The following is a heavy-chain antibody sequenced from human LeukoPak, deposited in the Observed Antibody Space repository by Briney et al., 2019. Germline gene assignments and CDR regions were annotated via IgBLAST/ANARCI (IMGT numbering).Heavy chain of an antibody. CDR1: GFRFSDYW. CDR2: IKTDGSAK. D-gene: IGHD3-22*01. J-gene: IGHJ4*02. V-gene: IGHV3-7*01. Sequence: GGSLRLSCAASGFRFSDYWMTWVRQAPGKGLECVANIKTDGSAKYYPDSVKGRFTVSRDNAKNSLYLQTNNMRVEDTAIYYCTKDLNHDSGGWGQGTLVTVSS. CDR3: TKDLNHDSGG.